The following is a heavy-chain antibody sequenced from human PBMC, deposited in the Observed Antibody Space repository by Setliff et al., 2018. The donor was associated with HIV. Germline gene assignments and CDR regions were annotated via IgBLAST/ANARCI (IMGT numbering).Heavy chain of an antibody. J-gene: IGHJ3*02. V-gene: IGHV1-18*01. CDR3: ARDRGVYCRSTNCYSPVDAFDI. CDR1: GYTLTSYG. Sequence: ASVKVSCKASGYTLTSYGISWVRQAPGQGLERMGWISAYNGNTNYAQKVQGRVTMTTDTSTSTAYMELRSLRSDDTAVYYCARDRGVYCRSTNCYSPVDAFDIWGQGTMVTVSS. D-gene: IGHD2-2*01. CDR2: ISAYNGNT.